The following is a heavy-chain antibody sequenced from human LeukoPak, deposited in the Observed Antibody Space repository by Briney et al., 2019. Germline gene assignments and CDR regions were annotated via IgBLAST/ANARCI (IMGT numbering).Heavy chain of an antibody. V-gene: IGHV1-2*02. Sequence: ASVKVSCKASGYTFTDYYIHWVRQAPGQGLEWMGYINPNIGATKYAQKFQGRVTMTRDTSITTAYMELSRLRSDDTAVYYCARRITITRGVSEGPGFDPWGQGTLVSVSS. CDR3: ARRITITRGVSEGPGFDP. CDR1: GYTFTDYY. J-gene: IGHJ5*02. CDR2: INPNIGAT. D-gene: IGHD3-10*01.